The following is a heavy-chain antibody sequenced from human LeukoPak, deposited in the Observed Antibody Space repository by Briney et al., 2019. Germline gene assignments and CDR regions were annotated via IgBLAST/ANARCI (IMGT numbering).Heavy chain of an antibody. Sequence: ASVKVSCKASGYTFTGYYMHWVRQAPGQGLEWMGWINPNSGGTNYAQKFQGRVTMTRDTSISTAYMELSRLRSDDTAAYYCARDGIRVGCSSTSCYPKIDYWGQGTLVTVSS. CDR1: GYTFTGYY. CDR2: INPNSGGT. J-gene: IGHJ4*02. D-gene: IGHD2-2*01. CDR3: ARDGIRVGCSSTSCYPKIDY. V-gene: IGHV1-2*02.